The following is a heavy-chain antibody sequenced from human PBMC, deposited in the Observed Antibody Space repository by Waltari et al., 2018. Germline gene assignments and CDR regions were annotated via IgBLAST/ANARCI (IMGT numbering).Heavy chain of an antibody. V-gene: IGHV1-2*02. CDR2: INPNSGGT. D-gene: IGHD5-18*01. Sequence: QVQLVQSGPEVKTPGASVKVSCKASGYTFTDYYLNWVRQAPGQGLEWMGWINPNSGGTNYAQKLQGRVTMTRDTSISTSYMELSRLGSDDTAVYYCATGLKIGGYTYGYIYWGQGTVVIVSS. CDR3: ATGLKIGGYTYGYIY. CDR1: GYTFTDYY. J-gene: IGHJ4*02.